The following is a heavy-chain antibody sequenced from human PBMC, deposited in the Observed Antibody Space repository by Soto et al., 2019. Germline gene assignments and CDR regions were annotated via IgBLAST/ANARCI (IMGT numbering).Heavy chain of an antibody. CDR3: ARGAPRDCGGDCSSWGDAFDI. V-gene: IGHV4-61*01. CDR1: GGSVSSGSYY. J-gene: IGHJ3*02. Sequence: SETLSLTCTVSGGSVSSGSYYWSWIRQPPGKGLEWIGYIYYSGSTNYNPSLKSRVTISVDTSKNQFSLKLSSVTAADTAVYYCARGAPRDCGGDCSSWGDAFDIWGQGTMVTVSS. D-gene: IGHD2-21*02. CDR2: IYYSGST.